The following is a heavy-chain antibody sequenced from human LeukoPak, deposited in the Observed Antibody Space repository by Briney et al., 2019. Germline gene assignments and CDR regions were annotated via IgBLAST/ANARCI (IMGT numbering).Heavy chain of an antibody. D-gene: IGHD5-24*01. CDR2: IYSGGNT. V-gene: IGHV3-66*01. CDR1: GFTLSNYG. J-gene: IGHJ4*02. CDR3: ARGMALVGRNHFVS. Sequence: PGGSLRLSCAASGFTLSNYGMHWVRQAPGKGLEWVSVIYSGGNTYYADSVKGRFTISRDTSKNTLYLQMNSLRAEDTAVYYCARGMALVGRNHFVSWGQGTLVTVSS.